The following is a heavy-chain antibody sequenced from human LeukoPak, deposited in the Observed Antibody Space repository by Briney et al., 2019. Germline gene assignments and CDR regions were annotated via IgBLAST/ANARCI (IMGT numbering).Heavy chain of an antibody. CDR2: INTNSGAT. CDR3: AREQWTDKTDY. J-gene: IGHJ4*02. V-gene: IGHV1-2*02. Sequence: ASVKVSCKASGFTVTGYYMHWVRQAPGQGLEWMGWINTNSGATNDAQKFQGRVTMTRDTSISTAYMELSRLRSDDTAVYYGAREQWTDKTDYWGQGTLVTVSS. D-gene: IGHD6-19*01. CDR1: GFTVTGYY.